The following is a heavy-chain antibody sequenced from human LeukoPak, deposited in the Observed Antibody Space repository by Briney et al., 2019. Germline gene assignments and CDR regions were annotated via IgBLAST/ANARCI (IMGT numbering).Heavy chain of an antibody. Sequence: GTAVNVTCKCSGYAFTATYIHWGRQGPGQGLEWMGWINPNSGGTTYAQKFQGRGTMTRDTSISRAYMELSRLRYDDTAVYYFARGPDSRSWYPNDAFDIWGQGTMVTVSS. D-gene: IGHD6-13*01. CDR1: GYAFTATY. V-gene: IGHV1-2*02. CDR2: INPNSGGT. J-gene: IGHJ3*02. CDR3: ARGPDSRSWYPNDAFDI.